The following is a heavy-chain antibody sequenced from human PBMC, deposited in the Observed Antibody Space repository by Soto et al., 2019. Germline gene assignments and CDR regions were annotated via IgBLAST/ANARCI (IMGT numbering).Heavy chain of an antibody. CDR2: ISGSGGST. V-gene: IGHV3-23*01. D-gene: IGHD5-18*01. CDR3: AQGSGYSYSYTLWFDP. J-gene: IGHJ5*02. CDR1: GFTFRSYA. Sequence: EVQLLEYGGGLVQPGGSLRLSCAASGFTFRSYAMSWVRQARGKGLEWVSDISGSGGSTYHTDSVKGRFIISRDNSKNTLYLQMNSLRAEDTAVYYCAQGSGYSYSYTLWFDPWGQGTLVTVSS.